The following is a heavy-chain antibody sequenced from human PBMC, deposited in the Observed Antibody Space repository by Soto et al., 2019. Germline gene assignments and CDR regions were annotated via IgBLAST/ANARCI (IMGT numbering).Heavy chain of an antibody. D-gene: IGHD1-26*01. V-gene: IGHV4-30-4*01. CDR2: IYYSGST. CDR3: ARDEGSDGGLFDY. CDR1: GGSISSGDYY. J-gene: IGHJ4*02. Sequence: SETLSLTCTVSGGSISSGDYYWSWIRQPPGKGLEWIGYIYYSGSTYYNPSLKSRVTISVDTSKNQFSLKLSSVTAADTAVYYCARDEGSDGGLFDYWGQGTLVTVSS.